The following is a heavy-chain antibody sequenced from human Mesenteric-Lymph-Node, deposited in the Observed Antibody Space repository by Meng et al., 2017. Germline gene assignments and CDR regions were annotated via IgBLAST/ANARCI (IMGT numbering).Heavy chain of an antibody. Sequence: GGSLRLSCAASGFTLSSYVMNWVRQAPGKGLEWVSGISDSDGSTYYADSVKGRFTISRDNSKNTQYLQMNSLRAEDTAIYYCAKDRGYRILSSTPDALDVWGQGTTVTVSS. CDR1: GFTLSSYV. D-gene: IGHD2-15*01. CDR2: ISDSDGST. CDR3: AKDRGYRILSSTPDALDV. V-gene: IGHV3-23*01. J-gene: IGHJ6*02.